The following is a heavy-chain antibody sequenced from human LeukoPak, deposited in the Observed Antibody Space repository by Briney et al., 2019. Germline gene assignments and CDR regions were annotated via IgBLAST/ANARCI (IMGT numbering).Heavy chain of an antibody. CDR2: INHSGST. V-gene: IGHV4-34*01. CDR3: AGGSLFLWFDP. CDR1: GGSFSGYY. J-gene: IGHJ5*02. D-gene: IGHD3-10*02. Sequence: PSETLSLTCAVYGGSFSGYYWSWIRQPPGKGLEWIGEINHSGSTNYNPSLKSRVTISVGTSKNQFSLKLSSVTAADTAVYYCAGGSLFLWFDPWGQGTLVTVSS.